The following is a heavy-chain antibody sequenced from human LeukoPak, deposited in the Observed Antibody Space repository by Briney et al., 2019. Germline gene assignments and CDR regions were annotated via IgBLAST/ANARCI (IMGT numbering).Heavy chain of an antibody. D-gene: IGHD3-3*01. J-gene: IGHJ4*02. V-gene: IGHV4-30-2*01. CDR2: IYHSGST. CDR1: GSSISSGGYY. Sequence: SETLSLTCTVSGSSISSGGYYWSWIRQPPGKGLEWIGYIYHSGSTYYNPSLKSRVTISVDTSKNQFSLKLSSVTAADTAVYYCARGPYDFWSGYTLDYWGQGTLVTVSS. CDR3: ARGPYDFWSGYTLDY.